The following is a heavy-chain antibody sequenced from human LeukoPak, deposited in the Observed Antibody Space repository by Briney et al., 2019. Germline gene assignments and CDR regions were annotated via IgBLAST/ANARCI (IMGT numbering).Heavy chain of an antibody. CDR3: AREGVGYRKAFDP. V-gene: IGHV4-30-4*01. Sequence: SETLSLTCTVSGGSISSGDYYWSWIRHPPGKGLEWIGYIYYSGSTYYNPSLKSRVTISVDTSKNQFSLKLSSVTAADTAVSYCAREGVGYRKAFDPWGQGTLVTVSS. CDR2: IYYSGST. J-gene: IGHJ5*02. D-gene: IGHD5-18*01. CDR1: GGSISSGDYY.